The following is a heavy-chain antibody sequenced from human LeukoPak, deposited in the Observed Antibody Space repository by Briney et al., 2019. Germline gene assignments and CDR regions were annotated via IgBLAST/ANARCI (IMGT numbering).Heavy chain of an antibody. J-gene: IGHJ4*02. V-gene: IGHV3-74*01. Sequence: GGSLRLSCAASGFTFSSYWMHWVRQAPGKGLVWVSRINSDGSSTSYADSVKGRFTISRDNAKNTLYLQMNSLRAEDTAVYYCAKDLQQLALGDTFDYWGQGTLVTVSS. D-gene: IGHD6-13*01. CDR1: GFTFSSYW. CDR3: AKDLQQLALGDTFDY. CDR2: INSDGSST.